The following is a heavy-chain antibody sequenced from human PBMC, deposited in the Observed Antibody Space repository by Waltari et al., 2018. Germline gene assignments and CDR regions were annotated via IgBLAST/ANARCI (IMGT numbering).Heavy chain of an antibody. V-gene: IGHV3-74*01. CDR2: INADGRAT. D-gene: IGHD3-3*01. Sequence: EVQLVESGGGLVQPGGSLRLSCADSGFPFSAYRMHWVRQAPGKGLVWVSLINADGRATLYADSLKCRFTMSRDNAKDTLYLQMNILRGEDTAVYYCAIQISGVVFWGQGTLVTVSS. CDR1: GFPFSAYR. J-gene: IGHJ4*02. CDR3: AIQISGVVF.